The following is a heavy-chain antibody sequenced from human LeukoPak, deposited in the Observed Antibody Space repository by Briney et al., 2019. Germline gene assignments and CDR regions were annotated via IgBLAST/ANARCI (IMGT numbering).Heavy chain of an antibody. CDR3: AKGGYVWGSYDLNWFDP. CDR2: ISGSGGST. D-gene: IGHD3-16*01. V-gene: IGHV3-23*01. J-gene: IGHJ5*02. Sequence: GGPLRLSCAAPGFTFSSYAMSWVRQAPGKGLEWVSAISGSGGSTYYADSVKGRFTISRDNSKNTLYLQMNSLRAEDTAVYYCAKGGYVWGSYDLNWFDPWGQGTLVTVSS. CDR1: GFTFSSYA.